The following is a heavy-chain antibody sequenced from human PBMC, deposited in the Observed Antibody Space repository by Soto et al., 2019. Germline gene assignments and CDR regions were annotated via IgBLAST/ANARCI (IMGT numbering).Heavy chain of an antibody. D-gene: IGHD5-12*01. V-gene: IGHV3-7*01. CDR3: ASVAI. Sequence: EVQLVESGGGLVQPGASLRLSCAASGFTFSNYWMSWVRQAPGKGLEWVANIKQDGSEKNYVDSVKGRFTISRDNAKNSLDLQMNCLRAEDTAVYYCASVAIWGQGTPVTVSS. CDR2: IKQDGSEK. CDR1: GFTFSNYW. J-gene: IGHJ4*02.